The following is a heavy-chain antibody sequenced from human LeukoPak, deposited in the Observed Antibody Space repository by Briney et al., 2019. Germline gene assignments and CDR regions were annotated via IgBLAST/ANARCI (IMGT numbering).Heavy chain of an antibody. CDR1: GFTFSSYG. CDR2: VSYDGSNK. CDR3: VAGKEI. V-gene: IGHV3-30*03. Sequence: GRSLRLSCAASGFTFSSYGMHWVRQAPGKGLEWVAVVSYDGSNKYYADSVKGRFTISRDNSKNTLYLQMNSLRAEDTAVYYCVAGKEIWGQGTLVTVSS. D-gene: IGHD6-19*01. J-gene: IGHJ4*02.